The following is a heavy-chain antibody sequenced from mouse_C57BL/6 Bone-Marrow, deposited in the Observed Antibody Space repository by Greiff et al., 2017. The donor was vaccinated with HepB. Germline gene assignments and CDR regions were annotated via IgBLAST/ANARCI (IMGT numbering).Heavy chain of an antibody. V-gene: IGHV1-82*01. CDR1: GYAFSSSW. Sequence: VQLQQSGPELVKPGASVKISCKASGYAFSSSWMNWVKQRPGKGLEWIGRIYTGDGDTNDNGKFKGKATLTADKSSSTAYMQLSSLTSVDSAVYFCARCAYGYDGLFAYWGQGTRVTVSA. J-gene: IGHJ3*01. CDR2: IYTGDGDT. CDR3: ARCAYGYDGLFAY. D-gene: IGHD2-2*01.